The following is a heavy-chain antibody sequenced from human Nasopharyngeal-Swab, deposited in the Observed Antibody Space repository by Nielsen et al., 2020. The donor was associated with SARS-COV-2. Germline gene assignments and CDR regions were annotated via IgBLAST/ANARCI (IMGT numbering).Heavy chain of an antibody. J-gene: IGHJ6*03. CDR3: TRPLGATVVTALTGYYYYMDA. CDR2: IRSKANSYAT. V-gene: IGHV3-73*01. D-gene: IGHD4-23*01. CDR1: GFTFSGSA. Sequence: GGSLRLSCAASGFTFSGSAMHWVRQASGKGLEWAGRIRSKANSYATAYAASVKGRFTISRDDSKNTAYLQMNSLKTEDTAVYYCTRPLGATVVTALTGYYYYMDAWGKGTTVTVSS.